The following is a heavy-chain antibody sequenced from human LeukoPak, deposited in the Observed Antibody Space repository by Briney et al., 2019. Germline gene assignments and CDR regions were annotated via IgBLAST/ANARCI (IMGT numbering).Heavy chain of an antibody. Sequence: PSGTLSLTCAVSGGSISSSNWWSWVRQPPGKGLEWIGEIYHSGSTNYNPSLKSQVTISVDKSKNQFSLKLSSVTAADTAVYYCAREVRSSSSGYPSYYYMDVWGKGTTVTVSS. D-gene: IGHD3-22*01. CDR3: AREVRSSSSGYPSYYYMDV. J-gene: IGHJ6*03. CDR2: IYHSGST. CDR1: GGSISSSNW. V-gene: IGHV4-4*02.